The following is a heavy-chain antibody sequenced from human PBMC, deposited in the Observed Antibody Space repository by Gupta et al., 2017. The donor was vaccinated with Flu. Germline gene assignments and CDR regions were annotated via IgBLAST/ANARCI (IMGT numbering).Heavy chain of an antibody. V-gene: IGHV4-61*02. CDR2: IYTSGST. D-gene: IGHD6-19*01. Sequence: QVQLQESGPGLVKPSQTLSLTCTVSGGSISSGSYYWSWIRQPAGKGLEWIGRIYTSGSTNYNPSLKSRVTISVDTSKNQFSLKLSSVTAADTAVYYCARGAAVAPHSNYGMDVWGQGTTVTVSS. CDR3: ARGAAVAPHSNYGMDV. CDR1: GGSISSGSYY. J-gene: IGHJ6*02.